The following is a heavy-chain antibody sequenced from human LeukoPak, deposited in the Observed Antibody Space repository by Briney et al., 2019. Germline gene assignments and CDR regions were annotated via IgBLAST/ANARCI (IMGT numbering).Heavy chain of an antibody. D-gene: IGHD1-26*01. Sequence: GASVKVSCKASGYTFTGYYMHWARQAPGQGLEWMGWINPNSGGTNYAQKFQGRVTMTRDTSISTAYMELSRLRSDDTAVYYCARGGHSGSYLYYFDYWGQGTLVTVSS. CDR2: INPNSGGT. CDR3: ARGGHSGSYLYYFDY. V-gene: IGHV1-2*02. CDR1: GYTFTGYY. J-gene: IGHJ4*02.